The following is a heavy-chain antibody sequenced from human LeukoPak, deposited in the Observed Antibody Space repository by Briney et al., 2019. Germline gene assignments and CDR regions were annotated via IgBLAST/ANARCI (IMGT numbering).Heavy chain of an antibody. Sequence: GGSLRLSCAASGFTFSSYAMSWVRQAPGKGLEWVAVIWYDGSNKYYADSVKGRFTISRDNSKNTLYLQMSSLRAEDTAVYYCASLVGTHYYYGMDVWGQGTTVTVSS. V-gene: IGHV3-33*08. J-gene: IGHJ6*02. CDR2: IWYDGSNK. CDR3: ASLVGTHYYYGMDV. CDR1: GFTFSSYA. D-gene: IGHD2-21*02.